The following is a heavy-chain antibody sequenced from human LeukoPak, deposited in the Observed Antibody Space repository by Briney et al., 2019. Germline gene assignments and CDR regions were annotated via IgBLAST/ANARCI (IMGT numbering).Heavy chain of an antibody. V-gene: IGHV3-21*01. CDR1: GLTFSTSG. J-gene: IGHJ1*01. CDR3: ASIYGRYFQH. Sequence: PGGSLRLSCTTSGLTFSTSGFNWVRQAPGKGLEWVASIGPTGFDRYHADSIKGRFTISRDNAKNSLYLQMNSLRAEDTAVYYCASIYGRYFQHWGQGTLVTVSS. D-gene: IGHD2-15*01. CDR2: IGPTGFDR.